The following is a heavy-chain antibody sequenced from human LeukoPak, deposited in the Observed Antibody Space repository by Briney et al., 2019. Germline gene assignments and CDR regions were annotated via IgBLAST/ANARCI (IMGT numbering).Heavy chain of an antibody. J-gene: IGHJ6*03. CDR1: GFTFDDYG. D-gene: IGHD3-3*01. V-gene: IGHV3-20*04. CDR2: INWNGGST. CDR3: ASLAIFGVVKGVGAFYYMDV. Sequence: GGSLRLSCAASGFTFDDYGMSWVRQAPGKGLEWVSGINWNGGSTGYAYSVKGRFTIPRDNTKHSLYLQMNSLRAEDTALYYCASLAIFGVVKGVGAFYYMDVWGKGTTVTVSS.